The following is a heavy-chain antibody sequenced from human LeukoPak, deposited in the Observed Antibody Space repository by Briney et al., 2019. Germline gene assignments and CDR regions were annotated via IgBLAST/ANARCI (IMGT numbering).Heavy chain of an antibody. J-gene: IGHJ4*02. V-gene: IGHV4-4*02. Sequence: SETLSLTCAVSGGSISSRHRWSWVRQPPGRGLEWIGEIYHSGSTNYSPSLKSRVTLSVDKSKNQFSLKLSSVTAADTAVYYCARGTGYSSGCPDYWGQGTLVTASS. D-gene: IGHD6-19*01. CDR1: GGSISSRHR. CDR2: IYHSGST. CDR3: ARGTGYSSGCPDY.